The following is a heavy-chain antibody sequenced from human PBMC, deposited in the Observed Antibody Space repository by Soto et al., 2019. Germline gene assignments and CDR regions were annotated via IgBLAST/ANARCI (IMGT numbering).Heavy chain of an antibody. CDR1: GGTFSSYT. V-gene: IGHV1-69*02. J-gene: IGHJ4*02. D-gene: IGHD5-12*01. Sequence: GASVKVSCKASGGTFSSYTISWVRQAPGQGLEWMGRIIPILGIANYAQKFQGRVTITADKSTSTAYMELSSLRSEDTAVYYCAKGIHRWLPSDYWGQGTLVTVSS. CDR2: IIPILGIA. CDR3: AKGIHRWLPSDY.